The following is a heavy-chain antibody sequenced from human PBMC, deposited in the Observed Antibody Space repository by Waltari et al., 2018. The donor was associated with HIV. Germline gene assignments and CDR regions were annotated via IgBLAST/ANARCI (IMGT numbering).Heavy chain of an antibody. D-gene: IGHD3-22*01. CDR2: IYPGDSDT. CDR3: ATSRSTYYDTGGYFDY. J-gene: IGHJ4*02. CDR1: GYSFTSYW. Sequence: EVQLVQSGAEVKKPGESLKISCKASGYSFTSYWIGWVRQMPGKGLEWMGIIYPGDSDTRYSPSFQGKVTISADKSISTAYLQWSSLKASDTAMYYCATSRSTYYDTGGYFDYWGQGTLVTVSS. V-gene: IGHV5-51*03.